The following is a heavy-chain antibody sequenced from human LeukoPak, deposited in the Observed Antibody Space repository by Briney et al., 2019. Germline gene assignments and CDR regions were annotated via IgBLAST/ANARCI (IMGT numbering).Heavy chain of an antibody. V-gene: IGHV4-39*07. Sequence: SETLSLTCTVSGGSISSSSYYWGWIRQPPGKGLEWIGSIYYSGSTYYNPSLKSRVTISADTSKNQFSLKLSSVTAADTAVYYCARYYGGPDAFDIWGQGTMVTVSS. CDR2: IYYSGST. D-gene: IGHD4-23*01. J-gene: IGHJ3*02. CDR1: GGSISSSSYY. CDR3: ARYYGGPDAFDI.